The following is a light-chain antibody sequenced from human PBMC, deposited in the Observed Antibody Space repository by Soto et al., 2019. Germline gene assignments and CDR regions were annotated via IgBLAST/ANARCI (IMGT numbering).Light chain of an antibody. CDR3: AAWDARLNVV. V-gene: IGLV1-47*01. CDR2: GTD. CDR1: SSNIGNKY. Sequence: QSVLTQPPSASGTPGQRVTIPCSGSSSNIGNKYVDWYQQVPGTAPELLIYGTDQRPCRVPDRFSGSQSGTSASLAISGLRSEDEADYYCAAWDARLNVVFGGGTEVTVL. J-gene: IGLJ2*01.